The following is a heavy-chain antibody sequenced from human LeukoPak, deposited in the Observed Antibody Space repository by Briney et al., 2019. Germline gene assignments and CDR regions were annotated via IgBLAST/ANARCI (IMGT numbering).Heavy chain of an antibody. V-gene: IGHV3-9*01. CDR2: ISWNSGSI. CDR3: AKDNRRHYTSGPNPDSLH. J-gene: IGHJ4*02. Sequence: GGSLRLSCAGSGFIFNNYAMHWVRQRPGKCLEWVSGISWNSGSIDYADSVKGRFTISRDNAKNSLYLQMNSLRVEDTAFYYCAKDNRRHYTSGPNPDSLHWGQGAQVTVSS. D-gene: IGHD6-19*01. CDR1: GFIFNNYA.